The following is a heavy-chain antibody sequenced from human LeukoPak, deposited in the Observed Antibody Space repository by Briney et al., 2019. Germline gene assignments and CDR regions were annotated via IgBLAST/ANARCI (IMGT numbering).Heavy chain of an antibody. CDR1: GGTFSSYA. Sequence: ASVKVSCKASGGTFSSYAISWVRQAPGQGLEWMGGIIPIFGTANYAQKFQGRVTMTEDTSTDTAYMELSSLRSEDTAVYYCATGEVVAATNAFDIWGQGTMVTVSS. CDR3: ATGEVVAATNAFDI. J-gene: IGHJ3*02. V-gene: IGHV1-69*06. CDR2: IIPIFGTA. D-gene: IGHD2-15*01.